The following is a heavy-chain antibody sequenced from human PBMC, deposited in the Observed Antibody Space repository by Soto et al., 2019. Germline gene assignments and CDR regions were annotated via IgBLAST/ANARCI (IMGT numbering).Heavy chain of an antibody. J-gene: IGHJ3*02. CDR3: ARDSAIAARAFDI. Sequence: PXETLSLTCTVSGGSISSGGHYWNWIRQHPGKGLEWIGYIYYSGSTYYNPSLKSRVTISVDTSKNQFSLKLSSVTAADTAVYHCARDSAIAARAFDIWGQGTMVTVSS. CDR2: IYYSGST. V-gene: IGHV4-31*03. CDR1: GGSISSGGHY. D-gene: IGHD6-6*01.